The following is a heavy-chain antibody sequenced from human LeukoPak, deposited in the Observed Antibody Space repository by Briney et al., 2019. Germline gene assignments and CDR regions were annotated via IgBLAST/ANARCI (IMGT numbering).Heavy chain of an antibody. V-gene: IGHV3-23*01. CDR2: VSASGDTT. CDR1: GFTFSSYA. Sequence: GGSLRLSCAASGFTFSSYAMSWVRQAPGKGLEWVSAVSASGDTTQYADSVKGRLTISRDNSKNTVSVQMNSLRAEDTAIYYCARDHLGVWFGELTRAFDVWGQGTMVTVSS. D-gene: IGHD3-10*01. J-gene: IGHJ3*01. CDR3: ARDHLGVWFGELTRAFDV.